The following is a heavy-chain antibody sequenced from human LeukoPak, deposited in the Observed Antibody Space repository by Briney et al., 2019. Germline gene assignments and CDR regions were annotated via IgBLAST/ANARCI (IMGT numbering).Heavy chain of an antibody. D-gene: IGHD3/OR15-3a*01. V-gene: IGHV4-38-2*02. Sequence: SETLSLTCSVSGYSIDSGYDWGWSRQPPGKELGWIGSMYHSGTTYYKPSLESRVTISVDTSKHQFSLKLTSVTAADTAVYYCVRDGGGRLDYYFTSCGQGTLVTVSS. CDR3: VRDGGGRLDYYFTS. CDR1: GYSIDSGYD. CDR2: MYHSGTT. J-gene: IGHJ4*02.